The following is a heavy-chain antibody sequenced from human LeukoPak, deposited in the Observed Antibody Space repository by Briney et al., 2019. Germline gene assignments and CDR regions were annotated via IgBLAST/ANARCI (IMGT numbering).Heavy chain of an antibody. CDR3: ARRGATTADAFDI. Sequence: SETLSLTCTVSGGSISSYYWSWIRQPPGKGLEWIGYIYYSGSTNYNPSLKSRVTISVDTSKNQFSLKLSSVTAADAAVYYCARRGATTADAFDIWGQGTMVTVSS. V-gene: IGHV4-59*08. CDR2: IYYSGST. J-gene: IGHJ3*02. CDR1: GGSISSYY. D-gene: IGHD1-26*01.